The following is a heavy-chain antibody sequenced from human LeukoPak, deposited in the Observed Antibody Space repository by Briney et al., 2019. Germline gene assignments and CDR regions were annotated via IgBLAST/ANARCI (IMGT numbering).Heavy chain of an antibody. Sequence: GSLRLSCAASGFTVSSNFMSWVRQAPGKGLECVSVIYSRGGTYYADSVQGRFTISRDASKNTLFLQMNSLRADDTAVYYCATPRGAVAGNYYYYGMDVWGQGTTVTVSS. V-gene: IGHV3-53*01. CDR1: GFTVSSNF. D-gene: IGHD6-19*01. J-gene: IGHJ6*02. CDR3: ATPRGAVAGNYYYYGMDV. CDR2: IYSRGGT.